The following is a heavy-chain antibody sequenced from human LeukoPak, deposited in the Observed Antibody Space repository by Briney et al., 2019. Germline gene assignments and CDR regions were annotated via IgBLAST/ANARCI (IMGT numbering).Heavy chain of an antibody. V-gene: IGHV1-69*13. Sequence: SVKVSCKASGGTFSSYAISWVRQAPGQGLEWMGGIIPIFGTANYAQKFQGRVTITADESTSTAYMELSSLRSEDTAVYYCARAWDTAMVTRWYFDLWGRGTLVTVSS. CDR3: ARAWDTAMVTRWYFDL. CDR2: IIPIFGTA. D-gene: IGHD5-18*01. CDR1: GGTFSSYA. J-gene: IGHJ2*01.